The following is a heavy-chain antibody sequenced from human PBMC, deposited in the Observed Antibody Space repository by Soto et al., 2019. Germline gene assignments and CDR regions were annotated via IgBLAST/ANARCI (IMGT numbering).Heavy chain of an antibody. CDR2: INTDVSVA. Sequence: SLRLSCAASGLTFRSYWTHWVRQAPGKGLVLVSLINTDVSVAVYVYXXKGRCTIXXDDAENTLCLXVNSLXAEDTAVYYCVRDMQLWRLDSWRQGTLVTVSS. J-gene: IGHJ4*02. CDR3: VRDMQLWRLDS. D-gene: IGHD2-21*01. CDR1: GLTFRSYW. V-gene: IGHV3-74*03.